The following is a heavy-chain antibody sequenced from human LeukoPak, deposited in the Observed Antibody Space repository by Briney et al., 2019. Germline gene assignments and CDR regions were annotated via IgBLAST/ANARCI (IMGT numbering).Heavy chain of an antibody. CDR1: GFTISGYW. Sequence: GGSLRLSCAASGFTISGYWMHWVRQAPGKGLVWVSRISGDGSITACADSVKGRFTISRDNAKNTLYLQMNSLRAEDTAVYYCARGRAGNYYNHNDYWGQGTLVTVSS. D-gene: IGHD3-10*01. CDR3: ARGRAGNYYNHNDY. CDR2: ISGDGSIT. J-gene: IGHJ4*01. V-gene: IGHV3-74*01.